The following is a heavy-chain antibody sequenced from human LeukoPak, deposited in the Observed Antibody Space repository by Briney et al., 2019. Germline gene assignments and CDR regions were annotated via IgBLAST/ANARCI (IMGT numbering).Heavy chain of an antibody. D-gene: IGHD2-15*01. CDR1: GGTFSSYA. Sequence: SVTVSCKASGGTFSSYAISWVRQAPGQGLEWMGGIIPIFGTANYAQKFQGRVTITADESTSTAYMELSSLRSEDTAVYYCAICSGGSCYWTPNWFDPWGQGTLVTVSS. CDR2: IIPIFGTA. CDR3: AICSGGSCYWTPNWFDP. V-gene: IGHV1-69*13. J-gene: IGHJ5*02.